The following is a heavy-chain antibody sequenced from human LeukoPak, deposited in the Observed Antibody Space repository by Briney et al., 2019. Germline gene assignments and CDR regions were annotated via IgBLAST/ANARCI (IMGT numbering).Heavy chain of an antibody. D-gene: IGHD4-17*01. V-gene: IGHV3-33*01. J-gene: IGHJ4*02. CDR3: ARDDYGDYGDY. CDR1: GFTFSSYG. Sequence: PGGSLRLSCPASGFTFSSYGMHWVRQAPGKGLEWVAVIWYDGSNKYYADSVRGRFTISRDNSKNTLYLQMNSLRAEDTAVYYCARDDYGDYGDYWGQGTLVTVSS. CDR2: IWYDGSNK.